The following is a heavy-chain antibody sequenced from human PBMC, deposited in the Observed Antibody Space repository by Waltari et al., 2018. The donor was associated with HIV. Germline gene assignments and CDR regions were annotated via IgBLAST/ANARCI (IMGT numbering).Heavy chain of an antibody. V-gene: IGHV3-23*01. Sequence: EVKLLESGGGLIQPGGYLRLSCATSGFSIATYGMSWVGQVPGKGLDWVASISGSGGGTHYADSVRGRFTISRDTSKNTVSLHMNSLRAEDTATYYCTTCDSGEKSYYYYSGMDVWGQGTTVIVSS. D-gene: IGHD4-17*01. J-gene: IGHJ6*02. CDR1: GFSIATYG. CDR3: TTCDSGEKSYYYYSGMDV. CDR2: ISGSGGGT.